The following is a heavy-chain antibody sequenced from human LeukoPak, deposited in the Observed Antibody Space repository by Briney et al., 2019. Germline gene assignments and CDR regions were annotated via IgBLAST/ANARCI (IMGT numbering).Heavy chain of an antibody. CDR1: GFTFSGYA. D-gene: IGHD2-2*01. CDR3: AKVLGYCSSTSCYAYFDS. CDR2: ISGSGGST. Sequence: PGGSLRLSCAASGFTFSGYAMTWVRQAPGKGLEWVSAISGSGGSTYYADSVKGRFTISRDNSKNTLYLQMNSLRAEDTAVYYCAKVLGYCSSTSCYAYFDSWGQGTLVTVSS. J-gene: IGHJ4*02. V-gene: IGHV3-23*01.